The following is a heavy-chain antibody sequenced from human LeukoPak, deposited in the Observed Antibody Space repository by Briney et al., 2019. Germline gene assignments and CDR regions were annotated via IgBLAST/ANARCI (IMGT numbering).Heavy chain of an antibody. CDR2: ISGSGGST. CDR3: AKDSIRSGLFWFDP. V-gene: IGHV3-23*01. CDR1: GFTFSIYA. J-gene: IGHJ5*02. Sequence: GGSLRPSCAASGFTFSIYAMSWVRQAPGKGLEWVSAISGSGGSTYYADSVKGRFTISRDNSKNTLYLQMNSLRAEDTAVYYCAKDSIRSGLFWFDPWGQGTLVTVSS. D-gene: IGHD5-12*01.